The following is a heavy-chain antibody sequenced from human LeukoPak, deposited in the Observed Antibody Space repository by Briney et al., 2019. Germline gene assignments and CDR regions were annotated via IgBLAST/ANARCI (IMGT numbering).Heavy chain of an antibody. V-gene: IGHV3-48*03. J-gene: IGHJ5*02. D-gene: IGHD2-2*02. CDR1: GFTFSSYE. CDR3: ARFYPICSSSSCYTP. CDR2: ISNSGSVK. Sequence: PGGSLRLSCAASGFTFSSYEMNWVRQAPGTGLEWVSYISNSGSVKYYADSVKGRFTISRDNAKSSLYLEMNSLRAEDTALYYCARFYPICSSSSCYTPWGQGILVTVSS.